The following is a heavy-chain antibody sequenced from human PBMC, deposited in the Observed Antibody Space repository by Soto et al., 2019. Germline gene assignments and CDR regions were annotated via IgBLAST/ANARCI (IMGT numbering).Heavy chain of an antibody. CDR3: ARGPLLDYYDSSGAPRVYFDY. D-gene: IGHD3-22*01. Sequence: QVQLQQWGAGLLKPSETLSLTCAVYGGSFSGYYWSWIRQPPGKGLEWIGEINHSGSTNYNPSLKSRVTISVDTSKNQFSLKLSSVTAADTAVYYSARGPLLDYYDSSGAPRVYFDYWGQGTLVTVSS. V-gene: IGHV4-34*01. CDR2: INHSGST. J-gene: IGHJ4*02. CDR1: GGSFSGYY.